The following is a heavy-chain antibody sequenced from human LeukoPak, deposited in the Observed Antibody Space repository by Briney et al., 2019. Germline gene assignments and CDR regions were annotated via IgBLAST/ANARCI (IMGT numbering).Heavy chain of an antibody. J-gene: IGHJ4*02. CDR2: TRNKANSYTT. D-gene: IGHD3-10*01. Sequence: GGSLRLSCAASGFTFSDHYMDWVRQAPGKGLEWVGRTRNKANSYTTEYAASVKGRFTISRDDSKNSLYLQMNSLKTEDTAVYYCASSIYGSGINWGQGTLVTVSS. CDR1: GFTFSDHY. V-gene: IGHV3-72*01. CDR3: ASSIYGSGIN.